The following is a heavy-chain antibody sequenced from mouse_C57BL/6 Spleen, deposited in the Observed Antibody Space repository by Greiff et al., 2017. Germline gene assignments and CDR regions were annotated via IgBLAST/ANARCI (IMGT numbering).Heavy chain of an antibody. J-gene: IGHJ1*03. CDR3: ARSGTRYFDV. Sequence: VQLKESGPELVKPGASVKISCKASGYSFTGYYMNWVKQSPEKSLEWIGVINPSTGGTTYNQKFKAKATVTVDKSSSTAYMQLKSLTSEDSAVYYCARSGTRYFDVWGTGTTVTVSS. D-gene: IGHD2-14*01. V-gene: IGHV1-42*01. CDR1: GYSFTGYY. CDR2: INPSTGGT.